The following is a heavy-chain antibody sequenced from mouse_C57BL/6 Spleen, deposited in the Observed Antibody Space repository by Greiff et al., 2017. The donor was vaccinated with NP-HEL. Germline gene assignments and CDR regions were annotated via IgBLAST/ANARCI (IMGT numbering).Heavy chain of an antibody. D-gene: IGHD1-1*01. CDR2: IHPNSGST. CDR1: GYTFTSYW. V-gene: IGHV1-64*01. CDR3: ASPYYYGSSQGYFDV. Sequence: LQPGAELVKPGASVKLSCKASGYTFTSYWMHWVKQRPGQGLEWIGMIHPNSGSTNYNEKFKSKATLTVDKSSSTAYMQLSSLTSEDSAVYYCASPYYYGSSQGYFDVWGTGTTVTVSS. J-gene: IGHJ1*03.